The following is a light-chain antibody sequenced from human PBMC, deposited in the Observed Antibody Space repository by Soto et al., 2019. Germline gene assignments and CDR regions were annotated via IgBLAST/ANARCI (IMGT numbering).Light chain of an antibody. CDR2: GAS. Sequence: EIVMTQSPATLSVSPVERATLSCRASQSVSSNLAWYQQKPGQAPRLLIYGASTRAPRLPARFSGVGFGTEFTLTISSLQSKDFAFYYCQQGNTWPWTFGQGTKVDIK. J-gene: IGKJ1*01. CDR3: QQGNTWPWT. CDR1: QSVSSN. V-gene: IGKV3-15*01.